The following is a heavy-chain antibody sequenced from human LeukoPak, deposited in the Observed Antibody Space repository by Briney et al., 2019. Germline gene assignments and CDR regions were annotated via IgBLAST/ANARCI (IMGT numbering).Heavy chain of an antibody. J-gene: IGHJ6*03. CDR2: FDPEDGET. V-gene: IGHV1-24*01. Sequence: ASVKVSCKVSGYSLTELSMSWVRQAPGKGLEWMGGFDPEDGETIYAQKFQGRVTMTEDTSTDTAYMELSSLRSEDTAVYYCATERQMRRYMDVWGKGTTVTVSS. CDR3: ATERQMRRYMDV. D-gene: IGHD1-1*01. CDR1: GYSLTELS.